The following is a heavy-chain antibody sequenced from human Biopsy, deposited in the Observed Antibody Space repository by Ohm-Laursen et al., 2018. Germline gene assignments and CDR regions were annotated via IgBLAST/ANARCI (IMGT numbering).Heavy chain of an antibody. Sequence: SETLSLTCGVSGGSIISYYWTWIRQPPGKGLEWIGHVYNGGITNYNPSLKSRVTISKDTSKNQFSLQVNSVTAADTAVYYCARDFRAGSGFLRSNNHYCGMDVWGPGTRVTVSS. V-gene: IGHV4-59*01. D-gene: IGHD5-24*01. CDR1: GGSIISYY. CDR3: ARDFRAGSGFLRSNNHYCGMDV. CDR2: VYNGGIT. J-gene: IGHJ6*02.